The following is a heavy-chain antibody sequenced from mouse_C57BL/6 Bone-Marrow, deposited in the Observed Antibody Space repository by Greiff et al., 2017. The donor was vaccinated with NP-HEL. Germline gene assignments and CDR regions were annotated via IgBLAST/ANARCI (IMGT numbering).Heavy chain of an antibody. V-gene: IGHV1-55*01. D-gene: IGHD2-3*01. Sequence: VKLQESGAELVKPGASVKMSCKASGYTFTSYWITWVKQRPGQGLEWIGDIYPGSGSTNYNEKFTSKATLTVDTSSSTAYMQLSSLTSEDAAVYYCARSEWLLLGDYWGQGTSVTVSS. CDR3: ARSEWLLLGDY. CDR2: IYPGSGST. J-gene: IGHJ4*01. CDR1: GYTFTSYW.